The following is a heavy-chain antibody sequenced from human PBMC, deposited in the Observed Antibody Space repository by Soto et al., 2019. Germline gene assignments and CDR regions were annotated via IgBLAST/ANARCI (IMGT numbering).Heavy chain of an antibody. CDR3: ARDRGGAGATDY. CDR2: ISSSSSTI. Sequence: EVQLVESGGGLVQPGGSLRLSCAASGFTFSNSGMNWVRQAPGKGLEWVAYISSSSSTIRYADSVKGRFTISRDNAKNSLFLQMNSLRDEDTVVYYCARDRGGAGATDYWGQGTLVTVSS. D-gene: IGHD1-26*01. CDR1: GFTFSNSG. V-gene: IGHV3-48*02. J-gene: IGHJ4*02.